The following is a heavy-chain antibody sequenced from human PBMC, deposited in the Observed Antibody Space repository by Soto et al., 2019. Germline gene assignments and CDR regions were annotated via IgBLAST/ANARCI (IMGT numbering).Heavy chain of an antibody. CDR2: IWDDGSNK. D-gene: IGHD3-22*01. CDR1: GFTFSSYG. Sequence: QVQLVESGGGVVQPGRSLRLSCAASGFTFSSYGMHWVRQAPGKGLEWVAVIWDDGSNKYYADSVKGRFTISRDNSKNTLYLQMNSLRAEDTAVYYCARDPRNPSGYYGWGQGTLVTVSS. V-gene: IGHV3-33*01. CDR3: ARDPRNPSGYYG. J-gene: IGHJ4*02.